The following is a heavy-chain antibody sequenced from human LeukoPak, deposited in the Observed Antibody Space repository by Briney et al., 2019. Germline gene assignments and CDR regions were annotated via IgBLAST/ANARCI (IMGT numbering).Heavy chain of an antibody. D-gene: IGHD2-15*01. CDR1: GGSLNNNY. V-gene: IGHV4-59*12. CDR2: ISYSGTT. Sequence: SETLSLTCTVSGGSLNNNYWSWVRQPPGKGLEWVGFISYSGTTNYSPSLGGRATISMGSSRTHFTLKVTSLTAADTAVYYCAREEGVVAATLYYYYYMDVWGKGTTVTVSS. CDR3: AREEGVVAATLYYYYYMDV. J-gene: IGHJ6*03.